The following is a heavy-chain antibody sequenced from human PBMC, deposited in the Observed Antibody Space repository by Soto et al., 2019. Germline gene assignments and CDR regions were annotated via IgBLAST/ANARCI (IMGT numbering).Heavy chain of an antibody. Sequence: ASVKVFCKASGYTFTGYYMHWVRQAPGQGLEWMGWINPNSGGTNYAQKFQGWVTMTRDTSISTAYMELSRLRSDDTAVYYCARDRLVVVSFYYYYYGMDVWGQGTTVSVSS. J-gene: IGHJ6*02. CDR2: INPNSGGT. V-gene: IGHV1-2*04. CDR3: ARDRLVVVSFYYYYYGMDV. CDR1: GYTFTGYY. D-gene: IGHD6-25*01.